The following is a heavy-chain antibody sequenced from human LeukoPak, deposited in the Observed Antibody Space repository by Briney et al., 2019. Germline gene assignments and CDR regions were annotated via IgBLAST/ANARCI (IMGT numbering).Heavy chain of an antibody. J-gene: IGHJ4*02. CDR2: IYYSGST. CDR3: AREYCGGDCRFDY. Sequence: PSETLSLTCTVSGGSISSYYWSWIRQPPGKGLEWIGYIYYSGSTNYNPSLKSRVTISVDTSKNQFSLKLSSVTAADTAVYYCAREYCGGDCRFDYWGLGTLVTVSS. V-gene: IGHV4-59*01. D-gene: IGHD2-21*01. CDR1: GGSISSYY.